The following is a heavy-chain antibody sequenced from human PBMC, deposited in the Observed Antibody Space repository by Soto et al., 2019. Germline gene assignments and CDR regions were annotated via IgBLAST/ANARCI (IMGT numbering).Heavy chain of an antibody. Sequence: QVQLVQSGTEVKKPGSSVKVSCKSSGGSLSTNPISWVRQAPGQGLEWLGGTGSGTGPGNHAQKFQGRRTVTADKSTGTVYMELTNLSSEDTAVYYCARRASGGIFRFFDSWGQGTLVTVSS. V-gene: IGHV1-69*06. CDR2: TGSGTGPG. CDR3: ARRASGGIFRFFDS. J-gene: IGHJ4*02. D-gene: IGHD2-15*01. CDR1: GGSLSTNP.